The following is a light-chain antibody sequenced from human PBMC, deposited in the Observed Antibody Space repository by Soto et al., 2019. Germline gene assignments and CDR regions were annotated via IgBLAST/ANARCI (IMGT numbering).Light chain of an antibody. CDR1: QSVSSTY. V-gene: IGKV3-20*01. Sequence: EVVLTQSPGTLSLSPGERATLSCRASQSVSSTYLAWYQQKPGQAPRLLIYGASSRATGIPDRFSGSGSGTDFILTISRLEPDDFAVYYWQEYGSARTFGQGTQVEIK. J-gene: IGKJ1*01. CDR3: QEYGSART. CDR2: GAS.